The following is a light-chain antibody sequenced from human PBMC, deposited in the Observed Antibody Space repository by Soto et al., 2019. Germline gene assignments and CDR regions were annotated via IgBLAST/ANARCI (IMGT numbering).Light chain of an antibody. CDR2: DDR. CDR1: NIGNKN. Sequence: VLTQPPSVSVAPGQTATITCGGNNIGNKNVHWFQQRPGQAPLLVVYDDRDRPSGIPERFSGSNSGNTATLTISRVEAGDEADYYCQVWDSRSDHVVFGGGTQVTVL. J-gene: IGLJ3*02. CDR3: QVWDSRSDHVV. V-gene: IGLV3-21*02.